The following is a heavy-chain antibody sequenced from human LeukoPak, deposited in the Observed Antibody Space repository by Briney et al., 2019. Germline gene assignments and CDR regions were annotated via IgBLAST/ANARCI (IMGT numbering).Heavy chain of an antibody. CDR2: IYSGGST. CDR3: TSAAGTGEI. CDR1: GFTFSSYA. Sequence: GGSLRLSCAVSGFTFSSYAMSWVRQAPGKGLEWVSGIYSGGSTYYADSVKGRFTISRHNSKNTLYLQMNSLRAEDTAVYYCTSAAGTGEIWGQGTMVTVSS. V-gene: IGHV3-53*04. D-gene: IGHD6-13*01. J-gene: IGHJ3*02.